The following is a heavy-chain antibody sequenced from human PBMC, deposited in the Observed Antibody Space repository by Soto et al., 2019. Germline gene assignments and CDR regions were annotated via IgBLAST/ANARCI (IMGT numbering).Heavy chain of an antibody. D-gene: IGHD3-10*01. J-gene: IGHJ5*01. CDR3: AKDQGTYGPNWIDS. CDR2: LSSSGGTT. V-gene: IGHV3-23*01. CDR1: GFTFSSYA. Sequence: EVQLLESGGGLVQPGGSLRLSCAASGFTFSSYAMPWVHQTPGKGLQWGSTLSSSGGTTYYADSVKRQFTISRDNSKSRLYLKMNSLRAEDTAVYYCAKDQGTYGPNWIDSWGRGTLVIVS.